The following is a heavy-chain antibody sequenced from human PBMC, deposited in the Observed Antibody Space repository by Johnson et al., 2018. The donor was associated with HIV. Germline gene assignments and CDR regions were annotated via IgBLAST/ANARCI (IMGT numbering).Heavy chain of an antibody. D-gene: IGHD6-13*01. V-gene: IGHV3-30-3*01. CDR1: GFTFSSYA. CDR2: ISYDGSHK. CDR3: AKDRSGSWYGADAFDI. J-gene: IGHJ3*02. Sequence: QVQLVESGGGVVQPGRSLRLSCAVSGFTFSSYAMHWVRQAPGKGLAWVAIISYDGSHKYYADSVKGRFTISRDNSKNTLYLQMNSLRAEDKAVYYCAKDRSGSWYGADAFDIWGQGTMVTVSS.